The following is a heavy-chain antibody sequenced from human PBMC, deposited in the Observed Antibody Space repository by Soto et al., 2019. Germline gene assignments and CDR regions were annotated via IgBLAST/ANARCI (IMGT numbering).Heavy chain of an antibody. V-gene: IGHV5-51*01. J-gene: IGHJ4*02. CDR2: IYPGDSDT. CDR3: ALVVLGVTTAAPYFDP. D-gene: IGHD3-10*01. CDR1: GYKFTSYC. Sequence: PGESLKISCKSSGYKFTSYCIGWVRQMPGKGLEWLGLIYPGDSDTRYSSSFQGQVTISADKSISTAYLQWSSLKASDTAIYYCALVVLGVTTAAPYFDPLAQRTLLTISS.